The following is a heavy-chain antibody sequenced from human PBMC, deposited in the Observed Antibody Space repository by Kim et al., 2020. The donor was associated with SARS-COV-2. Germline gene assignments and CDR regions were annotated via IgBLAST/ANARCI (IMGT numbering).Heavy chain of an antibody. D-gene: IGHD3-22*01. CDR3: ASLGGYYDSSGTY. Sequence: SETLSLTCTVSGGSISSSSYYWGWIRQPPGKGLEWIGSIYYSGSTYYNPSLKSRVTLSVDTSKNQFSLKLSSVTAADTAVYYCASLGGYYDSSGTYWGQGTLVTVSS. CDR1: GGSISSSSYY. J-gene: IGHJ4*02. CDR2: IYYSGST. V-gene: IGHV4-39*01.